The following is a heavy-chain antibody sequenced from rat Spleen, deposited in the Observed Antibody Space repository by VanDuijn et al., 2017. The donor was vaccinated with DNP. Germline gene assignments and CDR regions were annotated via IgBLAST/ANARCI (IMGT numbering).Heavy chain of an antibody. V-gene: IGHV5S23*01. J-gene: IGHJ2*01. D-gene: IGHD1-1*01. CDR3: TRRSYYSPLNFDY. Sequence: EVQLVESGGGLVQPGRSLKLSCAASGFTFSNSDMAWVRQAPTKGLEWVASISTSGSRTYYPDSVKGRFTISRDNAKNTQYLQMDSLRSEDTATYYCTRRSYYSPLNFDYWGQGVMVTVSS. CDR1: GFTFSNSD. CDR2: ISTSGSRT.